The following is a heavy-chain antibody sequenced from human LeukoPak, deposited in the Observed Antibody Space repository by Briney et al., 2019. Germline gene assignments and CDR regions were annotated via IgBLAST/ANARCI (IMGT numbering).Heavy chain of an antibody. D-gene: IGHD3-16*02. CDR1: GGSFSGYY. CDR3: ARELSTGFVDY. J-gene: IGHJ4*02. V-gene: IGHV4-34*01. CDR2: INHSGST. Sequence: SETLSLTCAVYGGSFSGYYWSWIRQPPGKGLEWIGEINHSGSTNYNPSLKSRVTISVDTSKNQFSLKLSSVTAADTAVYYCARELSTGFVDYWGQGTLVTVSS.